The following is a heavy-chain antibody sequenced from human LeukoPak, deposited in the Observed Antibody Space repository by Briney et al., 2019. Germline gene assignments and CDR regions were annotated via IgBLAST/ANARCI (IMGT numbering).Heavy chain of an antibody. CDR2: IYYSGST. CDR3: ARAYSGYDLSY. CDR1: GGSISSYY. D-gene: IGHD5-12*01. V-gene: IGHV4-59*01. J-gene: IGHJ4*02. Sequence: SETLSLTCTVSGGSISSYYWSWIRQPPGKGLEWIGYIYYSGSTNYNPPLKSRVTISVDTSKNQFSLKLSPVTAADTAVYYCARAYSGYDLSYWGQGTLVTVSS.